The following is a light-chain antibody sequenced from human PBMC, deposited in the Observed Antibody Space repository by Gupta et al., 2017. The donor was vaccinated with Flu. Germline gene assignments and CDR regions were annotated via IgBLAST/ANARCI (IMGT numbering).Light chain of an antibody. J-gene: IGLJ3*02. V-gene: IGLV2-11*01. Sequence: GTSSDVGAYNYVSWYQKQPGKAPKLMIYEVSQRPSGVPDRFSGSKSGNTASLSISGLQAEDEADYYCFSYAGGPGVFGGGTKLTVL. CDR3: FSYAGGPGV. CDR1: SSDVGAYNY. CDR2: EVS.